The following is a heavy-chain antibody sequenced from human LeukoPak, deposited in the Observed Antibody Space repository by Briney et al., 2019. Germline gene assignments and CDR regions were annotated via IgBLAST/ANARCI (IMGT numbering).Heavy chain of an antibody. CDR2: IMQDGSEK. D-gene: IGHD5-24*01. CDR1: GFTLSYYW. V-gene: IGHV3-7*04. Sequence: GGSLRLSCAASGFTLSYYWMTWVRRAPGKGLEWVANIMQDGSEKYYVDSVKGRFTISSDNAKNSLYLQMNSLGAEDTAVYYCARHSAGYTTFFDYWGQGTLVTVSS. CDR3: ARHSAGYTTFFDY. J-gene: IGHJ4*02.